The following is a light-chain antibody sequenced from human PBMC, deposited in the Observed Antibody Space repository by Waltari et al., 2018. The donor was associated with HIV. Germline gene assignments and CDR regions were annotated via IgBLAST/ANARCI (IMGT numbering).Light chain of an antibody. CDR2: QDR. V-gene: IGLV3-1*01. Sequence: SYEFTQPPPVPVSPGHTASIPSHGDTLWDKYPSCYQQQPGHSPVPVMHQDRERPSGVPERFSGSNSGNTATLTISGTQARDEADYYCQAWDNSTAVFGGGTKVTVL. J-gene: IGLJ2*01. CDR1: TLWDKY. CDR3: QAWDNSTAV.